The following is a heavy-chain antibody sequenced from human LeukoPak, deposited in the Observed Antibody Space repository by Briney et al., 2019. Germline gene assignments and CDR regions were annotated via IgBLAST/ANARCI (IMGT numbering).Heavy chain of an antibody. D-gene: IGHD4-17*01. CDR2: IGGSGSAI. CDR1: GFTFSSYS. Sequence: GGSLRLSCAASGFTFSSYSMNWVRQAPGKGLEWVSHIGGSGSAIYYADSVKGRFTISRDNAKKLLYLQMSNLRAEDTAVYYCARARDYGDYPPDYWGQGTLVTVSS. J-gene: IGHJ4*02. CDR3: ARARDYGDYPPDY. V-gene: IGHV3-48*01.